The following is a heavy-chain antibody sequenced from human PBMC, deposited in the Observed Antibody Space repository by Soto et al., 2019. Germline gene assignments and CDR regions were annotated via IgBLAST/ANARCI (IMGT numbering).Heavy chain of an antibody. V-gene: IGHV1-18*01. J-gene: IGHJ3*02. CDR2: ISAYNGNT. D-gene: IGHD3-10*01. CDR1: GYTFTSYG. CDR3: ARDRITMVRGVIGLGAFDI. Sequence: ASLKVSCKASGYTFTSYGISWVRQTPGQGLEWMGWISAYNGNTNYAQKLQGRVTMTTDTSTSTAYMELRSLRSDNTAVYYCARDRITMVRGVIGLGAFDIWGQGTMVTVSS.